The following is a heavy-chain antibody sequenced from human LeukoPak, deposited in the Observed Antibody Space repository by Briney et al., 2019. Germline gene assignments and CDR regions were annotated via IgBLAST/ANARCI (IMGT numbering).Heavy chain of an antibody. Sequence: NPSETLSLTCTVSGDSVSSNSFYWSWIRQPAGKGLEWIGHIYFSGSTSYNPSLKSRVTISVDTSRNQFSLKLRSVTAADTAVYYCARMPPYQVLRDIVGDTGDKWGQGTLVTVSS. CDR2: IYFSGST. D-gene: IGHD1-26*01. J-gene: IGHJ4*02. CDR3: ARMPPYQVLRDIVGDTGDK. CDR1: GDSVSSNSFY. V-gene: IGHV4-61*10.